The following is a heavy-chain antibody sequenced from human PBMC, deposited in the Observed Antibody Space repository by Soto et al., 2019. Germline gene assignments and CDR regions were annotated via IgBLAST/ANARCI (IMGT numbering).Heavy chain of an antibody. V-gene: IGHV3-7*04. CDR1: EFSFITYW. Sequence: EVQLVESGGGLVQSGGSLRLSCEASEFSFITYWMNWVRQAPGKGLEWLASIKEDGREKQYVDSVKGRFTISRDNAKNSLYLQMNSLSEDDTAVYYCVRAISGSFALWGQGTLVIVSS. CDR3: VRAISGSFAL. CDR2: IKEDGREK. D-gene: IGHD3-9*01. J-gene: IGHJ4*02.